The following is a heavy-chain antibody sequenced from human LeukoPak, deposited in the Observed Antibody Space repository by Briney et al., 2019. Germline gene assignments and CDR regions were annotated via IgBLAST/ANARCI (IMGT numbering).Heavy chain of an antibody. D-gene: IGHD3-3*01. Sequence: PWASVKVSCEVSGYTITELSMHWVRQAPGKGLEWMGGFDPENGETIYEQKFQGRVTMTEDTSTDTAYMELSSLRSEDTAVYYCAGFWSGYYVNWGQGTLVTVSS. V-gene: IGHV1-24*01. CDR3: AGFWSGYYVN. CDR1: GYTITELS. CDR2: FDPENGET. J-gene: IGHJ4*02.